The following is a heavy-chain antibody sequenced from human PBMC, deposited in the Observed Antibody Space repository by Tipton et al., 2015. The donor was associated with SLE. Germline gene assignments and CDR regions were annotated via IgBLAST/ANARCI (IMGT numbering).Heavy chain of an antibody. CDR1: GFSFSTYT. V-gene: IGHV3-30-3*01. J-gene: IGHJ3*02. CDR3: VKDELEHCTSPSCYVVHI. Sequence: SLRLSCAASGFSFSTYTMHWVRQAPGKGLEWVALISYDGSYRHYADSLKGRVTLSRDNSKNTLFVQLNSLTTEDTAVYYCVKDELEHCTSPSCYVVHIWGQGTMVTVSS. CDR2: ISYDGSYR. D-gene: IGHD2-2*01.